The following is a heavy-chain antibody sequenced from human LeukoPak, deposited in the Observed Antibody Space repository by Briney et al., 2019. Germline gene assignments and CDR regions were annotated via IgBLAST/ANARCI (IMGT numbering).Heavy chain of an antibody. CDR1: GYTFTDYY. J-gene: IGHJ4*02. D-gene: IGHD5-24*01. V-gene: IGHV1-2*02. CDR2: INPNSGGT. CDR3: ARIGYNHHLDY. Sequence: GASVKVSCKASGYTFTDYYIHWVRRAPGQGLEWMGWINPNSGGTNYAQTFQGRVTMNRDTSITTAYLELSRLRSDDTAVYYCARIGYNHHLDYWGQGTLVTVSS.